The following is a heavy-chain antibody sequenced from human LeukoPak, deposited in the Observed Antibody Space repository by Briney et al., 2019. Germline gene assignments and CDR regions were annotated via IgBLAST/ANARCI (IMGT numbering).Heavy chain of an antibody. CDR2: IYPGDSDT. V-gene: IGHV5-51*01. J-gene: IGHJ4*02. Sequence: AGESLKISCKGSGYSFTSYWIGWVRQMPGKGLDWIGIIYPGDSDTRYSTSFQAQFPIPADKSISTAYLQWTSLKASDTPMYYWARRGRSSNYFDYWGQGAMVSVCS. CDR1: GYSFTSYW. CDR3: ARRGRSSNYFDY. D-gene: IGHD6-6*01.